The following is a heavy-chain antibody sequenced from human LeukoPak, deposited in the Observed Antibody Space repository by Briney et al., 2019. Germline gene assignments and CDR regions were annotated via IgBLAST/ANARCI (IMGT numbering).Heavy chain of an antibody. CDR3: ATSGWYQTGVY. CDR2: IYYSGST. CDR1: GGSISSSNYY. J-gene: IGHJ4*02. V-gene: IGHV4-39*07. D-gene: IGHD6-13*01. Sequence: KASETLSLTCTVSGGSISSSNYYWGWIRQPPGKGLEWIGSIYYSGSTYYNPSLKSRVTISVDTSKNQFSLKLSSLTAADTAVYYCATSGWYQTGVYWGQGTLVTASS.